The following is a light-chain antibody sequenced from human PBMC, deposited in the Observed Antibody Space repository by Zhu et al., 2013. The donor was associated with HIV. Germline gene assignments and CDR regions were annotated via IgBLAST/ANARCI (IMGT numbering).Light chain of an antibody. Sequence: EIVLTQSPGTLSLSPGERATLSCRASHSVRSTCLAWYQQKLGQAPRLLIYDASRRATGIPDRFSGSGSGTEFTLTISSLDPEDSAVYYCHQRYECPETFGQGTKVDIK. CDR3: HQRYECPET. CDR1: HSVRSTC. V-gene: IGKV3D-20*02. J-gene: IGKJ2*01. CDR2: DAS.